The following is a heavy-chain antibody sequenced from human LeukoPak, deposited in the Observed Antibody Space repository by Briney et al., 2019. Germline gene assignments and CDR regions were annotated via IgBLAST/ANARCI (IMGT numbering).Heavy chain of an antibody. V-gene: IGHV4-59*01. CDR1: GGSINYYY. Sequence: HPSETLSLTCTVSGGSINYYYWSWIRQPPGKGLEYSGYIYSSGSTNYNPSLKSRVTISVDTSKNQFSLELSSVTAADTAVYYCARDSRYSDTTGYYYSHYYMDVWGKGTTVTVSS. D-gene: IGHD3-22*01. CDR2: IYSSGST. J-gene: IGHJ6*03. CDR3: ARDSRYSDTTGYYYSHYYMDV.